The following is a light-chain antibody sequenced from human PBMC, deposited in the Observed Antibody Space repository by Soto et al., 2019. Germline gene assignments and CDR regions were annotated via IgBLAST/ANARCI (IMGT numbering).Light chain of an antibody. CDR1: QSVSSK. J-gene: IGKJ1*01. CDR3: QQYNSWLWT. Sequence: EIVMRQSPATLSVSPGEGATLSCRASQSVSSKLAWYQQKPGQAPRLLIYGASTRATGIPARFSGSGSGTAFTLIISSLQSEDSAVYYCQQYNSWLWTFGQGTKVEIK. V-gene: IGKV3-15*01. CDR2: GAS.